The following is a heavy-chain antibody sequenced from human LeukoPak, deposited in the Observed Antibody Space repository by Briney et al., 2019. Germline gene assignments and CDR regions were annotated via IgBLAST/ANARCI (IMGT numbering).Heavy chain of an antibody. CDR1: GGSISGSSYF. J-gene: IGHJ4*02. CDR3: ARLLGAVLGTSGH. V-gene: IGHV4-39*01. Sequence: SETLSLTCAVSGGSISGSSYFWGWIRQPPGKGLEWIGSIYYSGNTYYNPSLKSRVTISVDTSKNQFSLKLSSVTAADTAVYYCARLLGAVLGTSGHWGQGTLVTVSS. D-gene: IGHD2-8*01. CDR2: IYYSGNT.